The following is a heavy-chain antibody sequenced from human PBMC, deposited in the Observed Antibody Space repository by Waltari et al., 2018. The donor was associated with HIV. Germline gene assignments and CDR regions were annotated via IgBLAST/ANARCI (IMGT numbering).Heavy chain of an antibody. CDR1: GYTLTNYP. CDR2: INVGNSKT. J-gene: IGHJ4*02. Sequence: HVQLVLSRAEVKRPGASVKGSCKTSGYTLTNYPVHWVRQAPGQRLESMGWINVGNSKTQYSQKFQGRLTITRDTSASVAYMELTRLKSEDTAVYFCAREGAGDIYYLEYWGQGTLVTVSS. V-gene: IGHV1-3*01. CDR3: AREGAGDIYYLEY. D-gene: IGHD3-16*02.